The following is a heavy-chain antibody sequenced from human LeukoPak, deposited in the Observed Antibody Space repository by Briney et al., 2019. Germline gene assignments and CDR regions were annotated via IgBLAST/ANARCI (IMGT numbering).Heavy chain of an antibody. Sequence: AGGSLRLSCTASGFTFSSYAMSWVRQAPGKGLEWVSAISGSGGSTYYADSVKGRFTISRDNSKNTLYLQMNSLRAEDTAVYYCAKGNGYRRPPDYWGQGTLVTVSS. D-gene: IGHD5-18*01. CDR3: AKGNGYRRPPDY. V-gene: IGHV3-23*01. J-gene: IGHJ4*02. CDR2: ISGSGGST. CDR1: GFTFSSYA.